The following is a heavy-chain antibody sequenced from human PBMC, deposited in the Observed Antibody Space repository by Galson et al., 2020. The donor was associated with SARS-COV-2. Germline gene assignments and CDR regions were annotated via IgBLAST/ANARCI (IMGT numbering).Heavy chain of an antibody. D-gene: IGHD3-10*01. CDR3: ARVYGLGSPGDS. CDR1: GYKFTDYF. J-gene: IGHJ4*02. V-gene: IGHV1-2*02. Sequence: ASVKVSCKASGYKFTDYFIYWVRQAPGQGLEWMGWMNSDSGGTDYAQKFQGRVTMTRDTSISTAYMELSNLRYDDTALYYCARVYGLGSPGDSWGQGTPVTVSS. CDR2: MNSDSGGT.